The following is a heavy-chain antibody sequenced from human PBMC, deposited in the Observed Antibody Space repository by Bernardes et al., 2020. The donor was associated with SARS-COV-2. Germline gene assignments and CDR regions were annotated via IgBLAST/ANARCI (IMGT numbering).Heavy chain of an antibody. CDR1: GFTFRNSG. D-gene: IGHD6-19*01. V-gene: IGHV3-23*01. Sequence: GGSLRLSCAASGFTFRNSGMSWVRQTPGKGLEWVALIRESGESTQYGDSVKGRFTISRDNPKYMLYLQLNSLRAEDTAVYYCAKVDRSGWYSFEYWGQGTLVTVSS. CDR2: IRESGEST. J-gene: IGHJ4*02. CDR3: AKVDRSGWYSFEY.